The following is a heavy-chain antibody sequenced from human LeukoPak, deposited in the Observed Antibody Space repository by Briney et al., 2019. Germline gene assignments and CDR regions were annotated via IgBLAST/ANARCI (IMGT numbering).Heavy chain of an antibody. CDR1: GGSFSGYY. CDR2: INHSEST. V-gene: IGHV4-34*01. Sequence: ASETLSLTCAVYGGSFSGYYWSWIRQPPGKGLEWIGEINHSESTNYNPSLKSRVTISVDTSKNQFSLKLSSVTAADTAVYYCARSRRHDYGDYYFDYWGQGTLVTVSS. J-gene: IGHJ4*02. CDR3: ARSRRHDYGDYYFDY. D-gene: IGHD4-17*01.